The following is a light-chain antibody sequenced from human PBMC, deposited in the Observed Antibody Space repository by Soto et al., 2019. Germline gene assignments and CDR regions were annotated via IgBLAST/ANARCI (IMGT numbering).Light chain of an antibody. CDR3: HQYGSSPGS. V-gene: IGKV3-20*01. CDR1: QTVTSNY. CDR2: GAS. Sequence: IVLTQAPGTLSTSPGGRATRSGSSSQTVTSNYLAWYQLKRGQAPTLLSWGASISAADLPDKFSGGGTGTDFTLTISRLEAADFAIYYCHQYGSSPGSFGQGTKV. J-gene: IGKJ1*01.